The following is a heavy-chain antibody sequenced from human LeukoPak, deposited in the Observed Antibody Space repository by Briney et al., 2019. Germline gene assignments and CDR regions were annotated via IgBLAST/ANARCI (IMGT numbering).Heavy chain of an antibody. D-gene: IGHD4-17*01. CDR1: GYTFTSYG. CDR2: ISAYNGNT. CDR3: ARGTGARTVTTGYYYYYMDV. J-gene: IGHJ6*03. V-gene: IGHV1-18*01. Sequence: ASVKVSFKASGYTFTSYGISWVRQAPGQGLEWMGWISAYNGNTNYAQKLQGRVTMTTDTSTSTAYMELRSLRSDDTAVYYCARGTGARTVTTGYYYYYMDVWGKGTTVTVSS.